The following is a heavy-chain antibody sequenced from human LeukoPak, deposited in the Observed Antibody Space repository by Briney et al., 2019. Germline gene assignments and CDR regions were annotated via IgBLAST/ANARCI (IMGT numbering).Heavy chain of an antibody. D-gene: IGHD3-10*01. V-gene: IGHV1-18*01. J-gene: IGHJ4*02. CDR3: ARDQITMVRGVIIEGSFDY. CDR2: ISAHNGNT. Sequence: ASVKVSCKASGYTFSSYGISWVRQAPGQGLEWMGWISAHNGNTNYAQKLQGRVSMTTDTSTSTAYMELSSLRSEDTAVYYCARDQITMVRGVIIEGSFDYWGQGTLVTVSS. CDR1: GYTFSSYG.